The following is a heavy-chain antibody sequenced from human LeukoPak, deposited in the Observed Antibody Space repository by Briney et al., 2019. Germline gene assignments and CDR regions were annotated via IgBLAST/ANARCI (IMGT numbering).Heavy chain of an antibody. Sequence: PGGSLRLSCAASGFTFSNTWMSWVRQAPGKGLEWVGRIKSKTFGGTTDYAAPVKGRFTISRDDSKNTLYLHMNTLKTEDTAVYYCTTDVGSGYYYPSFFDYWGQGTLVTVSS. J-gene: IGHJ4*02. V-gene: IGHV3-15*01. CDR2: IKSKTFGGTT. CDR1: GFTFSNTW. CDR3: TTDVGSGYYYPSFFDY. D-gene: IGHD3-22*01.